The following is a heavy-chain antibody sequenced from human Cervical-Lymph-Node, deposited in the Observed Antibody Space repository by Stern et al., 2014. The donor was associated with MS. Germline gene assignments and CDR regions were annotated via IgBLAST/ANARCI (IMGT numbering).Heavy chain of an antibody. CDR2: TRHKADIYTT. J-gene: IGHJ4*02. CDR1: GFIFRDHY. V-gene: IGHV3-72*01. D-gene: IGHD2-8*01. Sequence: EVQLVESGGGLVQPGGSLRLFCAASGFIFRDHYMDWVRQAPGKGLEWVGRTRHKADIYTTEYAASVKGRFTISRDDSKNSLYLQMNSLKTEDTAVYYCARVLRGVCPDYWGQGTLVTVSS. CDR3: ARVLRGVCPDY.